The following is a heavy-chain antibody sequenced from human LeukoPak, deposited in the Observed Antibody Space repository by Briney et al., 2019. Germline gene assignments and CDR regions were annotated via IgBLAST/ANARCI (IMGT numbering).Heavy chain of an antibody. V-gene: IGHV3-23*01. CDR2: ISGSGGST. CDR3: AKDRERYRSSWYPNWFDP. D-gene: IGHD6-13*01. J-gene: IGHJ5*02. CDR1: GFTFSSYA. Sequence: GGSLRLSCAASGFTFSSYAMSWVCQAPGKGLEWVSAISGSGGSTYYADSVKGRFTISRDNSKNTLYLQMNSLRAEDTAVYYCAKDRERYRSSWYPNWFDPWGQGTLVTVSS.